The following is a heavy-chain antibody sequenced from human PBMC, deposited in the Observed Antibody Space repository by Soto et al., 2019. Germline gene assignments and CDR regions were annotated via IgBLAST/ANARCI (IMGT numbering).Heavy chain of an antibody. Sequence: GASVKVSCKASGYTFTNHAIYWVRQAPGQRLEWMGWINAGNGNTKYSQTFQGRVTLTRDTSASTTYMELSSLRSEDTAVYYCAREVVVVVAATTYYYMDVWGKGTTVTVSS. CDR2: INAGNGNT. V-gene: IGHV1-3*01. J-gene: IGHJ6*03. CDR1: GYTFTNHA. CDR3: AREVVVVVAATTYYYMDV. D-gene: IGHD2-15*01.